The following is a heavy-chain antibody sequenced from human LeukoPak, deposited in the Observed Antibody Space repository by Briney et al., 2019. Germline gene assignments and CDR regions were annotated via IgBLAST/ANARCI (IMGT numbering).Heavy chain of an antibody. V-gene: IGHV1-69-2*01. CDR3: ARALSYCSGGSCYNEASGY. CDR2: VDPEDGET. Sequence: ASVKVSCKVSGYTFTDYYMHWVQQAPGKGLEWMGLVDPEDGETIYAEKFQGRVTITADTSTDTAYMELSSLRSVDTAVYYCARALSYCSGGSCYNEASGYWGQGTLVTVSS. CDR1: GYTFTDYY. J-gene: IGHJ4*02. D-gene: IGHD2-15*01.